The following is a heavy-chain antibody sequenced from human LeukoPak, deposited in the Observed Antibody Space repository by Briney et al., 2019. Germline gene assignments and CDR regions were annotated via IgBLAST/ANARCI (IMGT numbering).Heavy chain of an antibody. V-gene: IGHV3-11*06. D-gene: IGHD1-26*01. CDR2: ISSSSSYT. CDR3: ARGSREHGLDD. CDR1: GFTFSDYH. Sequence: GGSLRLSCVASGFTFSDYHMSWIRQAPGKGLEWVSYISSSSSYTNYADSVKGRFTISRDNAKNSLYLQMNSLTAEDTAVYYCARGSREHGLDDWGQGTLVSVSS. J-gene: IGHJ4*02.